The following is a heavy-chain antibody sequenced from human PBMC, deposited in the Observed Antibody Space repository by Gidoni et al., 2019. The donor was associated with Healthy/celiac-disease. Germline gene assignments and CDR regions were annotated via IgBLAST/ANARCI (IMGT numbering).Heavy chain of an antibody. CDR1: GFTFSSYA. D-gene: IGHD2-2*01. V-gene: IGHV3-30-3*01. CDR3: ARDRWYQLLFSLFWFDP. Sequence: QVQLVESGGGVVQPGRSLSLSCAASGFTFSSYAMHWVRQAPGKGLEWVAVISYDGSNKYYADSVKGRFNISRDNSKNTLYLQMNSLRAEDTAVYYCARDRWYQLLFSLFWFDPWGQGTLVTVSS. J-gene: IGHJ5*02. CDR2: ISYDGSNK.